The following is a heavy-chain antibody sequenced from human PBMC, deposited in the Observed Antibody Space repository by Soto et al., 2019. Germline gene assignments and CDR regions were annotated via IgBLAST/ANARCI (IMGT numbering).Heavy chain of an antibody. Sequence: HPGGSLRLSCAASGFIFDDYGMHWVRQAPGKGLEWVSGISWDSGSLAYAGSVKGRFAISRDNAKNSLYLQMNSLRAEDTALYYCARNIKRYFYYGMDVWGQGTTVTVSS. CDR3: ARNIKRYFYYGMDV. CDR1: GFIFDDYG. J-gene: IGHJ6*02. V-gene: IGHV3-9*01. D-gene: IGHD2-15*01. CDR2: ISWDSGSL.